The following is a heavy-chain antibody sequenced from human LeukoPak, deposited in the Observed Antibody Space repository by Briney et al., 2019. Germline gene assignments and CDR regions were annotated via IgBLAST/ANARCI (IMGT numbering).Heavy chain of an antibody. CDR3: ARAWVGGATESNWYDP. CDR1: GDSIISGDYC. J-gene: IGHJ5*02. CDR2: ICYSGST. Sequence: SETLSLTCTVSGDSIISGDYCWTWICQHPGKGLEWIGYICYSGSTYYNPSLKSRVTISIDTSKNHFSLKLTSVTAADTAVYYCARAWVGGATESNWYDPWGQGTLVTVSS. D-gene: IGHD1-26*01. V-gene: IGHV4-31*03.